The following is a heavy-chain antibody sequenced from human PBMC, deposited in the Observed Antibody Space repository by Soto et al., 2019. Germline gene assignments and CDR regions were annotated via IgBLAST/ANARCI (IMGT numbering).Heavy chain of an antibody. CDR2: MYNGGST. V-gene: IGHV4-39*01. CDR3: ARHPSDFLFDP. J-gene: IGHJ5*02. Sequence: SETLSLTCTVSGDSISSSNYYWGWIRQPPGKGLEWIGSMYNGGSTYYNPSLKSRVTISVDTSKNHFSLKLSSVTAADTAVYYGARHPSDFLFDPWGQGTLVTVSS. D-gene: IGHD2-21*02. CDR1: GDSISSSNYY.